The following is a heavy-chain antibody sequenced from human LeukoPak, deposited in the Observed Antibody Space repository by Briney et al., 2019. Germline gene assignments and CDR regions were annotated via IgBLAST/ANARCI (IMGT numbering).Heavy chain of an antibody. J-gene: IGHJ5*02. V-gene: IGHV1-69*04. CDR1: GGTFSSSA. CDR3: ARSSGYYGSDNWFDP. Sequence: ASVKVSCKASGGTFSSSAISWVRQAPGQGLEWMGRIIPILGIANYAQKFQGRVTITADKSTSTAYMELSSLRSEDTAVYYCARSSGYYGSDNWFDPWGQGTLVTVSS. CDR2: IIPILGIA. D-gene: IGHD3-22*01.